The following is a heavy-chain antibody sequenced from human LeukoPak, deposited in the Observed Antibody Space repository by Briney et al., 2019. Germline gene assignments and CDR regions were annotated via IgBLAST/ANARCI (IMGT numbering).Heavy chain of an antibody. D-gene: IGHD3-3*01. V-gene: IGHV3-21*01. CDR3: ARRGASDRYDFWSGSNYYYGMDV. CDR1: GFTFSSYS. CDR2: ISSSSSYI. Sequence: SGGSLRLSCAASGFTFSSYSMTWVRQAPGKGLEWVSSISSSSSYIYYADSVKGRFTISRDNAKNSLYLQMNSLRAEDTAVYYCARRGASDRYDFWSGSNYYYGMDVWGQGTTVTVSS. J-gene: IGHJ6*02.